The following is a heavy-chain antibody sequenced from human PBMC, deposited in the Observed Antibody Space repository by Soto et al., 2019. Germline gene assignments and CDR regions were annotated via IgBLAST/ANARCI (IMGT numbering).Heavy chain of an antibody. V-gene: IGHV3-30-3*01. Sequence: QVQLVESGGGVVHPGRSLRLSCAASGFTFSSYAMHWVRQAPSKALEWVAVISYDGSNKYYADSVKGLFTISSDTSKNXXYLXXXXXXXXXXXXXXXAXXXGYCSGGRCYYYYGMDVWGRGSTLTVSS. D-gene: IGHD2-15*01. J-gene: IGHJ6*02. CDR1: GFTFSSYA. CDR3: AXXXGYCSGGRCYYYYGMDV. CDR2: ISYDGSNK.